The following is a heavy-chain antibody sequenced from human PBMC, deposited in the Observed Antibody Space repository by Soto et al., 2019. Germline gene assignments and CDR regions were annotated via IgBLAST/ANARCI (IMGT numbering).Heavy chain of an antibody. Sequence: QVQLVQSGAEVKKPGASVKVSCKASGYTFTSYAMHWVRQAPGQRLEWMGWINAGNGNTQYSQKFQGRVTITRDTSASTAYMELSSLRSEDTAVYYCARKTTGYYPFFDYWGQGTLVTVSS. V-gene: IGHV1-3*01. CDR1: GYTFTSYA. CDR3: ARKTTGYYPFFDY. J-gene: IGHJ4*02. CDR2: INAGNGNT. D-gene: IGHD3-9*01.